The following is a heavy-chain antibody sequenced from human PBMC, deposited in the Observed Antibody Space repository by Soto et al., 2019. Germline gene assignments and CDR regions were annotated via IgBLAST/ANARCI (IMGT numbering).Heavy chain of an antibody. CDR2: VYLTGVT. CDR3: ARGHYGGHAMGV. CDR1: GDSISSGGYA. V-gene: IGHV4-30-2*06. D-gene: IGHD4-17*01. Sequence: QLQLQESGSGLVNRSQTLSLTCAVSGDSISSGGYAWTWIRQSPGKGLEWIGYVYLTGVTYYNPSLKSRVTISVDKSKSQFSLMLSSVTAADTAVYYCARGHYGGHAMGVWGQGTTVIVSS. J-gene: IGHJ6*02.